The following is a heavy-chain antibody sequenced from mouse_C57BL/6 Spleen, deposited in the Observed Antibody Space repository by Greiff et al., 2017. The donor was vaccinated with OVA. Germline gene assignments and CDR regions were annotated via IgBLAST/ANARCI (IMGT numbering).Heavy chain of an antibody. J-gene: IGHJ1*03. CDR2: INPYNGGT. CDR3: ARFVGRRYFDV. V-gene: IGHV1-19*01. D-gene: IGHD4-1*01. Sequence: VQLQQSGPVLVKPGASVKMSCKASGYTFTDYYMNWVKQSHGKSLEWIGVINPYNGGTSYNQKFKGKATLTVDKSSSTAYMELNSLTSEDSAVYYCARFVGRRYFDVWGTGTTVTVSS. CDR1: GYTFTDYY.